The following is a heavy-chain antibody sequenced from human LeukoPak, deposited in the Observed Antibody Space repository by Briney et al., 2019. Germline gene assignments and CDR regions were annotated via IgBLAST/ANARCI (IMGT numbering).Heavy chain of an antibody. CDR1: GDSISSYH. CDR3: ARVGRGDHTWGSYYFDH. Sequence: PSETLSLTCTVSGDSISSYHWSWLRQPPGKGLEWIGYISYSGSTNYNPSLKSRVTISVDTSKNQFSLKLSSVTAADTAVYYCARVGRGDHTWGSYYFDHRGQGTLVTVSS. D-gene: IGHD3-16*01. J-gene: IGHJ4*02. V-gene: IGHV4-59*01. CDR2: ISYSGST.